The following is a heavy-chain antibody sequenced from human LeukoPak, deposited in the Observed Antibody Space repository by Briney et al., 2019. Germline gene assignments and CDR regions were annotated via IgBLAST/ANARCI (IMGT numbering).Heavy chain of an antibody. Sequence: HPSQTLSLTCAVSGGSISSGGYSWSWIRQPPGKGLEWIGYIYHSGSTYYDPSLKSRVTISVDRSKNQFPLKLSSVTAADTAVYYCARTYMVRGVIIEAFDYWGQGTLVTVSS. CDR3: ARTYMVRGVIIEAFDY. CDR2: IYHSGST. J-gene: IGHJ4*02. D-gene: IGHD3-10*01. CDR1: GGSISSGGYS. V-gene: IGHV4-30-2*01.